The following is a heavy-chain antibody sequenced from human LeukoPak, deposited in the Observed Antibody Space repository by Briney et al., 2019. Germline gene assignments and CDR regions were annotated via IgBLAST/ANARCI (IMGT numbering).Heavy chain of an antibody. CDR2: ISSSGSTI. Sequence: HPGGSLRLSCAASGFTFSSYEMNWVRQAPGKGLEWVSYISSSGSTIYYADSVKGRFTISRDNAKNSLYLQMSSLRAEDTAVYYCARENTIFGVVTGYYFDYWGQGTLVTVSS. V-gene: IGHV3-48*03. D-gene: IGHD3-3*01. CDR1: GFTFSSYE. J-gene: IGHJ4*02. CDR3: ARENTIFGVVTGYYFDY.